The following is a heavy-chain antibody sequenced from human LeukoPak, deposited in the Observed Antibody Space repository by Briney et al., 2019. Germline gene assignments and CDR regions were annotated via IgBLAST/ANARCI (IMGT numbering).Heavy chain of an antibody. J-gene: IGHJ5*02. Sequence: PGGSLRLSCAASGFTFSSYAMHWVRQAPGKGLEWVAVISYDGSNKYYADSVKGRFTISRDNSKNTLYLQMNSLRAEDTAVYYCARASIAAKIGGNWFDPRGQGTLVAVSS. CDR1: GFTFSSYA. CDR3: ARASIAAKIGGNWFDP. CDR2: ISYDGSNK. D-gene: IGHD3-16*01. V-gene: IGHV3-30*04.